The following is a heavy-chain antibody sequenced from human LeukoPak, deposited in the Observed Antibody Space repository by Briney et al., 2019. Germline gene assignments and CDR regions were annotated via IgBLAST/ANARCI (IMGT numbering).Heavy chain of an antibody. V-gene: IGHV1-2*02. CDR1: GFTFTGYY. J-gene: IGHJ4*02. CDR3: ARDYLFSPGYPVLYFDY. D-gene: IGHD1-1*01. Sequence: GASVKVSCKASGFTFTGYYMHWVRQAPGQGLEWMGWINPNSGGTNYAQKFQGRVTMTSDTSISTAYMELSRLRSDDTAVYYCARDYLFSPGYPVLYFDYWGQGTLVTVSS. CDR2: INPNSGGT.